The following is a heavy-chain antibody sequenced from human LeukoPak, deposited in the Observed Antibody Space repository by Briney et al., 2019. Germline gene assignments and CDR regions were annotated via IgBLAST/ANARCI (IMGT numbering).Heavy chain of an antibody. Sequence: GGSLRLSCAASGFTFSSYWMSWVRQAPGKGLEWVATIRQDGSEKLYVDSVKGRFAISRDNAQSSMFLQMNSLRAEDTAVYYCAKRLRGATDYFDYWGQGTLVTVSS. V-gene: IGHV3-7*03. J-gene: IGHJ4*02. CDR2: IRQDGSEK. D-gene: IGHD1-26*01. CDR3: AKRLRGATDYFDY. CDR1: GFTFSSYW.